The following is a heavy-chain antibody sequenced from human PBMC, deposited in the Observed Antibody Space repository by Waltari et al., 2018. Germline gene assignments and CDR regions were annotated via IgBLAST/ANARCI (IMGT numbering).Heavy chain of an antibody. CDR3: SRQVLGYCTSAACRRLES. D-gene: IGHD2-2*03. CDR2: IYHDGTT. J-gene: IGHJ4*02. CDR1: GYAVNSGFY. Sequence: QVQLQESGPGLVKSSETLSLTCDVSGYAVNSGFYRGWTRQAPGKGLEWVATIYHDGTTFYNPSLKSRLSVSMDTSKNQISLTLKSVTAADTAVYYCSRQVLGYCTSAACRRLESWGQGTLVTVSS. V-gene: IGHV4-38-2*01.